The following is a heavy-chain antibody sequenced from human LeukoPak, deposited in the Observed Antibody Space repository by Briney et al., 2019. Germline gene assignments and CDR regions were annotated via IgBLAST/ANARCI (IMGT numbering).Heavy chain of an antibody. CDR1: GASMSSNY. CDR2: SYHSGNT. J-gene: IGHJ4*02. V-gene: IGHV4-4*09. D-gene: IGHD6-19*01. Sequence: SETLSLTCNVSGASMSSNYWSWIRQPPGKGLESIGYSYHSGNTNYSPSLESRVTMSVDESKNQFSLRVHFVSAADTAVYYCASTRRAAVAGRFDSWGQGTLVTVSS. CDR3: ASTRRAAVAGRFDS.